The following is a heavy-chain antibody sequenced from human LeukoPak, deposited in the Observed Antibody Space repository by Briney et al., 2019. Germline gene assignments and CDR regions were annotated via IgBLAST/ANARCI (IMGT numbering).Heavy chain of an antibody. D-gene: IGHD3-3*01. Sequence: GGSLRLSCAASGFTFNSYLMHWVRQAPGKGLVWVSRIDEDGKTIDYADSVKGRFTISRDNAKDTLYLQMSSLRDEDTAVYYCVSDLCGGDDQWGRGTLVTVSS. CDR3: VSDLCGGDDQ. CDR1: GFTFNSYL. CDR2: IDEDGKTI. J-gene: IGHJ5*02. V-gene: IGHV3-74*01.